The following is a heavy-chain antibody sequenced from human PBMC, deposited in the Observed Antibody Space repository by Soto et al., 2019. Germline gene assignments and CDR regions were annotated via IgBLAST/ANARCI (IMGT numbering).Heavy chain of an antibody. CDR3: ARVGVPPLDYMDV. V-gene: IGHV1-8*01. CDR1: GYSFTSYD. D-gene: IGHD2-8*01. Sequence: ASVKVSCKASGYSFTSYDINWVRQATGRGLEWMGWMNPNSGNTGYAQKFQGRVTMTRNTSISTAYMELSSLRSEESAVYYCARVGVPPLDYMDVWGKGTTVTVSS. J-gene: IGHJ6*03. CDR2: MNPNSGNT.